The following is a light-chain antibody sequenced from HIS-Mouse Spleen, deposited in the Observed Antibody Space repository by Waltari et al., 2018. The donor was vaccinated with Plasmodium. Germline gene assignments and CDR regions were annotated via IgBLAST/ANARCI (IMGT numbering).Light chain of an antibody. Sequence: SYELTQPLSVSAALGQTARITGGGHSIGKKKVHGYQQKPCQAPVLVMDRVSNRPSGIPERFSGSNSGNTATLTISRAQAGDEADHYCQVWDSSTVVFGGGTKLTVL. V-gene: IGLV3-9*01. CDR2: RVS. CDR1: SIGKKK. J-gene: IGLJ2*01. CDR3: QVWDSSTVV.